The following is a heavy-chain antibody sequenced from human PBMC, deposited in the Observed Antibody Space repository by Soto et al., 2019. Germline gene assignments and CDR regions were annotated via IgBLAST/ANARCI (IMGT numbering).Heavy chain of an antibody. Sequence: EVQLVESGGGLVQPGGSLRLSCAASGFTFSSYWMNWVRQAPGKGLEWVANIKQDGSDKYYVDSVKGRFTISRDNAKKSLFLQMNSLRAEDTAIYYCARDGNFYDTSGFYSDWGQGTLVTVSS. J-gene: IGHJ4*02. CDR3: ARDGNFYDTSGFYSD. CDR1: GFTFSSYW. V-gene: IGHV3-7*03. CDR2: IKQDGSDK. D-gene: IGHD3-22*01.